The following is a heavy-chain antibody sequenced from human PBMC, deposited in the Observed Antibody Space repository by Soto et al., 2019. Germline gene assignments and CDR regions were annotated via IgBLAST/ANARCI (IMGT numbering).Heavy chain of an antibody. CDR2: RNPNSGNT. J-gene: IGHJ5*02. Sequence: QVQLVQSGAEVKKPGASVKVSCKASGYTFTSYDINWVRQATGQGFEYLGWRNPNSGNTGYVKKFQGSVTMTRDTSMRTAYMELSSLRSDDTAVYYCARGIKYGDYSRWFDPWGPGPLVTVSS. CDR1: GYTFTSYD. D-gene: IGHD4-17*01. CDR3: ARGIKYGDYSRWFDP. V-gene: IGHV1-8*01.